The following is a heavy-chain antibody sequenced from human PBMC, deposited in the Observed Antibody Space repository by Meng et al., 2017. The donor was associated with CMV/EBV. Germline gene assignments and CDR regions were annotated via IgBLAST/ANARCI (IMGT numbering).Heavy chain of an antibody. J-gene: IGHJ4*02. CDR1: GYTFTGYY. D-gene: IGHD3-3*01. CDR2: INPNSGGT. V-gene: IGHV1-2*02. CDR3: ARSWSRFPSLRGYFDY. Sequence: ASVKVSCKASGYTFTGYYMHWVRQAPGHGLEWMGWINPNSGGTNYAQKFQGRVTMTRDTSISTAYMELSRLRSDDTAVYYCARSWSRFPSLRGYFDYWGQGTLVTVSS.